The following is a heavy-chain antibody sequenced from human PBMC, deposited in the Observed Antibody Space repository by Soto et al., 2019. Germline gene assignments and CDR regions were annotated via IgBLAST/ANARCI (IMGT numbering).Heavy chain of an antibody. CDR2: ISSSSRYI. D-gene: IGHD5-18*01. J-gene: IGHJ4*02. V-gene: IGHV3-21*01. CDR1: GFTFSSYS. Sequence: EVQLVESGGGLVKPGWSLRLSCAASGFTFSSYSMNWVRQAPGKGLELVSSISSSSRYIYYADSVKGRFTISRDNTNNSLSRQMNSLGAEDTAVYYCERVEIQLWVVGGRGKTLDHWGQGTLDTVSS. CDR3: ERVEIQLWVVGGRGKTLDH.